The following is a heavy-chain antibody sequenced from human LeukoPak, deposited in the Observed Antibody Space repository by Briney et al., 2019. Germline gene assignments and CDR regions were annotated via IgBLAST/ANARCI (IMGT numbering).Heavy chain of an antibody. CDR3: ASGSMVRGAPDY. CDR1: GGSISSGGYY. V-gene: IGHV4-30-2*01. D-gene: IGHD3-10*01. CDR2: IYHSGST. J-gene: IGHJ4*02. Sequence: PSQTLSLTCTVSGGSISSGGYYWSWIRQHPGKGLEWIGYIYHSGSTYYNPSLKSRVTISVDRSKNQFSLKLSSVTAADTAVYYCASGSMVRGAPDYWGQGTLVTVSS.